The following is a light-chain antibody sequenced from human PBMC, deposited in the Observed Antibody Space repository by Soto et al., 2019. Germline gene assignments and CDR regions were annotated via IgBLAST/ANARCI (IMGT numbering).Light chain of an antibody. Sequence: DIQLTQSPSFLSASVGDRVTITCRASQGISSYLAWCQQKPGKAPKLLIYAASTLQSGVPSRFSGSGSGTEFTLTISSLHPEDFATYYCQQLNSYPHTFGQGTKLEIK. J-gene: IGKJ2*01. CDR3: QQLNSYPHT. V-gene: IGKV1-9*01. CDR1: QGISSY. CDR2: AAS.